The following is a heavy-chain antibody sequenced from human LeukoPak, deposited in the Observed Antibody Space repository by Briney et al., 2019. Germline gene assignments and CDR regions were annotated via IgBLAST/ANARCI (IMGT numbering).Heavy chain of an antibody. Sequence: GGSLRLSCAASGFTFSSYSMSWVRQAPGKGLEWVSSISSSSSYIYYTDSVKGRFTISRDNAKNSLYLQMNSLRAEDTAVYYCARVIGYCSGGSCRIYYFDDWGQGTLVTVSS. V-gene: IGHV3-21*01. J-gene: IGHJ4*02. CDR3: ARVIGYCSGGSCRIYYFDD. CDR1: GFTFSSYS. CDR2: ISSSSSYI. D-gene: IGHD2-15*01.